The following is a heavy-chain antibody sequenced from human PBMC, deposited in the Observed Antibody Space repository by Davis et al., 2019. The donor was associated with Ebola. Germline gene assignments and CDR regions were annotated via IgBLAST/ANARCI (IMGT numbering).Heavy chain of an antibody. J-gene: IGHJ6*04. Sequence: PGGSLRLSCAASGFTFSSYAMHWVRQAPGKGLEWVALVSYDGSKKFHADSVKGRFTISRDNSKNTLYLQMNSLRAEDTAVYYCAREEADNSQFYYHGMDVWGKGTTVTVSS. CDR3: AREEADNSQFYYHGMDV. D-gene: IGHD4-11*01. V-gene: IGHV3-30-3*01. CDR2: VSYDGSKK. CDR1: GFTFSSYA.